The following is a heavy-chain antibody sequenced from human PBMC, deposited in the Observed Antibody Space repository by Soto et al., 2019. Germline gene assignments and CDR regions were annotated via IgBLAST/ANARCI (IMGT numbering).Heavy chain of an antibody. CDR1: GFTFGDHF. CDR3: ARDRLPSSYKGMNV. CDR2: ISGNGDTI. Sequence: QVQLVESGGDLVKPGGSLRLSCATSGFTFGDHFMRWVRQAPGKGLEWLSYISGNGDTIYYADSVRGRFTISRDNAKNSLYLHMNSLRAEDTAVYYCARDRLPSSYKGMNVWGQGTTVIVSS. J-gene: IGHJ6*02. V-gene: IGHV3-11*01. D-gene: IGHD2-21*02.